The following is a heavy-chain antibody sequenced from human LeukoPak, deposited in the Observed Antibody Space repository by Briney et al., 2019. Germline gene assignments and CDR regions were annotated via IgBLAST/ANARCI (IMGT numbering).Heavy chain of an antibody. CDR1: GGSISSGGYY. D-gene: IGHD1-26*01. CDR3: ARDRGSALFDY. CDR2: IYYSGST. V-gene: IGHV4-31*03. J-gene: IGHJ4*02. Sequence: SQTLSLTCTVSGGSISSGGYYWSWIRQHPGTGLEWIGYIYYSGSTYYNPSLKSRVTISVDTSKNQFSLKLSSVTAADTAVYYCARDRGSALFDYWGQGTLITVSS.